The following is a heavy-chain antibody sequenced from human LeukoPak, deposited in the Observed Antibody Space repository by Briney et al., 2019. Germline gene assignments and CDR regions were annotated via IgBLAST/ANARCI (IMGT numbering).Heavy chain of an antibody. CDR1: GYTFTGYY. V-gene: IGHV1-2*02. D-gene: IGHD3-22*01. J-gene: IGHJ3*02. CDR2: ISPNSGGT. Sequence: ASVKVSCKASGYTFTGYYMHWVRQAPGQGLEWMGWISPNSGGTNYAQKFQGRVTMTRDTSISTAYMELSRLRSDDTAVYYCARGYYDSSGYYDAFDIWGQGTMVTVSS. CDR3: ARGYYDSSGYYDAFDI.